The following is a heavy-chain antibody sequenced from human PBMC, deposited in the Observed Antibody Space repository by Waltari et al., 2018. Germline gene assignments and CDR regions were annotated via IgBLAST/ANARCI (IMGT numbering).Heavy chain of an antibody. CDR1: GYTFTGNY. CDR3: ARVKGYYYPGPFDY. Sequence: QVQLVQSGAGGKKPGASVKVSCEASGYTFTGNYMHWVRQAPGQGLEWMGWINPNSGGTNYAQKFQGRVTMTRDTSISTAYMELSRLRSDDTAVYYCARVKGYYYPGPFDYWGQGTLVTVSS. J-gene: IGHJ4*02. V-gene: IGHV1-2*02. D-gene: IGHD3-22*01. CDR2: INPNSGGT.